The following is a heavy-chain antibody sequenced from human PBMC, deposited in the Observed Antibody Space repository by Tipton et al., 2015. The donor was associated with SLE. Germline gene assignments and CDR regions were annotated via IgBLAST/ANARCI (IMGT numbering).Heavy chain of an antibody. CDR1: GYTLTDYY. CDR2: IDPNTGGT. D-gene: IGHD3-9*01. V-gene: IGHV1-2*06. J-gene: IGHJ6*02. Sequence: QLVQSGAEVKKPGASVKVSCKASGYTLTDYYIHWVRQAPGQGLEWIGRIDPNTGGTNFAQKFRARITMTRDTSISTAYMELSRLRSDDTAVYYCARVDTFTTTVNFYYGLDVWGQGTTVTVSS. CDR3: ARVDTFTTTVNFYYGLDV.